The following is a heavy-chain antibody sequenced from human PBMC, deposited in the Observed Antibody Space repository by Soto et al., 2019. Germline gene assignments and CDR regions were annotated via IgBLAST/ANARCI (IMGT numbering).Heavy chain of an antibody. V-gene: IGHV3-30-3*01. CDR3: ARDGAEGVAGAFDI. J-gene: IGHJ3*02. CDR2: ISYDGSNK. D-gene: IGHD6-19*01. Sequence: QVQLVESGGGVVQPGRSLRLSCAASGFTFSSYAMHWVRQAPGKGLEWVAVISYDGSNKYYADSVKGRFTISRATSKNTLYLQMNSLRAEDTAVDYCARDGAEGVAGAFDIWGQGTMVTVSS. CDR1: GFTFSSYA.